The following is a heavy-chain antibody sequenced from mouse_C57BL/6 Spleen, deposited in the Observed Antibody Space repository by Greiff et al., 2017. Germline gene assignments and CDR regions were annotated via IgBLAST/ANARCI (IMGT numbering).Heavy chain of an antibody. J-gene: IGHJ1*03. CDR3: AKGYNWYFDV. CDR1: GYTFTSYW. V-gene: IGHV1-52*01. CDR2: IDPSDSET. D-gene: IGHD2-2*01. Sequence: QVQLQQSGAELVRPGSSVKLSCKASGYTFTSYWMHWVKQRPIQGLEWIGNIDPSDSETHYNQKFKDKATLTVDKSSSTAYMQLSSLTSEDSAVYYCAKGYNWYFDVWGTGTTVTVSS.